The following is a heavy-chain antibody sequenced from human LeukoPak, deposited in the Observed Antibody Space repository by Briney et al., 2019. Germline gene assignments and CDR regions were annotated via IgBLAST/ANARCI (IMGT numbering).Heavy chain of an antibody. CDR2: TWFDGSNK. J-gene: IGHJ4*02. CDR3: ARRDDYGFPDY. D-gene: IGHD4-17*01. V-gene: IGHV3-33*03. CDR1: GFTFSNYG. Sequence: PGGSLRLSCAASGFTFSNYGMHWVRQAPGKGLEWVAVTWFDGSNKYYGDSVKGRFTISRDNAKNSLYLQMNSLRAEDTAVYYCARRDDYGFPDYWGQGTLVTVSS.